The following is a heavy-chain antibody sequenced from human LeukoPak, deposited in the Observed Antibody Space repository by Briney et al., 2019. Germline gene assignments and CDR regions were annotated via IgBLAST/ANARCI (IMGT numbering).Heavy chain of an antibody. Sequence: ASVKVSCKASGGTFSSYAISWVRQAPGQGLEWMGWISAYNGNTNYAQKLQGRVTMTTDTSTSTAYMELRSLRSDDTAVYYCARVAGIMITFGGVIDPWGQGTLVTVSS. CDR1: GGTFSSYA. D-gene: IGHD3-16*01. J-gene: IGHJ5*02. CDR2: ISAYNGNT. CDR3: ARVAGIMITFGGVIDP. V-gene: IGHV1-18*01.